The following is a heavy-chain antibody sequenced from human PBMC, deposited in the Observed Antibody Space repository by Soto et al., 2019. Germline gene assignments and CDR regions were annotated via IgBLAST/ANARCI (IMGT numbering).Heavy chain of an antibody. CDR1: GFTFRSYA. J-gene: IGHJ4*02. CDR2: ISGSGIST. V-gene: IGHV3-23*01. CDR3: ARDLASTTIPNY. D-gene: IGHD4-17*01. Sequence: HPGGSLRLSCAASGFTFRSYAMSWVRQAPGKGLEWVSGISGSGISTHYADSVKGRFTVSRDNSKNTLYLQMNSLRAEDTAVYYCARDLASTTIPNYWGQGTLVTVSS.